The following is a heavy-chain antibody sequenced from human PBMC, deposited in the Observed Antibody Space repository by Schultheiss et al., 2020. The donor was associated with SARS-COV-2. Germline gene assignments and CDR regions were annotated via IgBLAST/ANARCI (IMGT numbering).Heavy chain of an antibody. CDR2: INHSGST. J-gene: IGHJ5*02. D-gene: IGHD2-2*01. V-gene: IGHV4-34*01. CDR1: GGSISSYY. CDR3: ARGDIVVVPAVGPCDWFDP. Sequence: SQTLSLTCTVSGGSISSYYWSWIRQPPGKGLEWIGEINHSGSTNYNPSLKSRVTISVDTSKNQFSLKLTSVTAADTAVYYCARGDIVVVPAVGPCDWFDPWGQGTLVTVSS.